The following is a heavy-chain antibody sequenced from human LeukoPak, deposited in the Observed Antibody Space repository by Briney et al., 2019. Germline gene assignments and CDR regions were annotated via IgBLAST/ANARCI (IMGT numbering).Heavy chain of an antibody. Sequence: GRSLRLSCAASGFTFSSYAMHWVRQAPGKGLGWVAVISYDGSNKYYADSVKGRFTISRDNSKNTLYLQMNSLRAEDTAVYYCAREMGGNALDYWGQGTLVTVSS. CDR1: GFTFSSYA. J-gene: IGHJ4*02. CDR3: AREMGGNALDY. CDR2: ISYDGSNK. D-gene: IGHD4-23*01. V-gene: IGHV3-30*04.